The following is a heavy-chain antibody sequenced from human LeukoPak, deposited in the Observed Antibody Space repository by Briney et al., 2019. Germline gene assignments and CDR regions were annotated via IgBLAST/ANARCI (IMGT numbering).Heavy chain of an antibody. CDR1: GYTFTVYY. CDR2: INPNSGGT. Sequence: GASVNVSCTASGYTFTVYYMHWVRQAPGQGLEWMGWINPNSGGTNYAQKFQGRVTMTRDTSISAAYMELSRLRSDDTAVYYCARAPYYDFWSGYSAFDYWGQGTLVTVPS. D-gene: IGHD3-3*01. V-gene: IGHV1-2*02. CDR3: ARAPYYDFWSGYSAFDY. J-gene: IGHJ4*02.